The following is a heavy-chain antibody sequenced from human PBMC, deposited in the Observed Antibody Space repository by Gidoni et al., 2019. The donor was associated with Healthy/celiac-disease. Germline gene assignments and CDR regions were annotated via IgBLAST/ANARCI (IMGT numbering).Heavy chain of an antibody. J-gene: IGHJ4*02. CDR2: IYYSGST. Sequence: QLQLQESDPGLVKPSETLSRTCTVSGGSISSRSYYWGWIRQPPGKGLEWIGRIYYSGSTYYNPSLKSRVTISVDTSKNQFSLKLSSVTAADTAVYYCARHFGVGYFDWLWDYWGQGTLVTVSS. V-gene: IGHV4-39*01. D-gene: IGHD3-9*01. CDR1: GGSISSRSYY. CDR3: ARHFGVGYFDWLWDY.